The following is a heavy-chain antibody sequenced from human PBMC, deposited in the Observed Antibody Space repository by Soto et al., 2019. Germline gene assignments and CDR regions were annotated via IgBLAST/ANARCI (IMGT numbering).Heavy chain of an antibody. J-gene: IGHJ5*02. CDR1: GGSISSYY. CDR3: ARGTGYSSSWRPRFDP. D-gene: IGHD6-13*01. V-gene: IGHV4-59*01. CDR2: IYYSGST. Sequence: SETRSLTCNLSGGSISSYYSRWIRQPAGEGLEWIEYIYYSGSTNYNPPLKSRVTTSVDTSKNQFSLKLRSVTAADTAVYYCARGTGYSSSWRPRFDPWGQGTLVTVSS.